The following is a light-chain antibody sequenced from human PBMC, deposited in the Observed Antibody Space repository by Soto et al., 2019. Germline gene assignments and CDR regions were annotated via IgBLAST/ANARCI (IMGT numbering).Light chain of an antibody. V-gene: IGKV3-20*01. CDR1: ESVNSNF. CDR3: QHYCSSLIFT. Sequence: EIVLTQSPGTLSLSPGERATLSCRASESVNSNFLAWYQQRPGQGPRLLIYATSARATGIPDRFSGSGSGTDFTLTSRRLEPEDFAVYYCQHYCSSLIFTFGPGTKVEIK. CDR2: ATS. J-gene: IGKJ3*01.